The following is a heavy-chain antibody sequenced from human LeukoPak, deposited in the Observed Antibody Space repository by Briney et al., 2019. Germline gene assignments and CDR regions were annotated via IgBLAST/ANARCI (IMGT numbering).Heavy chain of an antibody. CDR1: GYTFTGYY. CDR2: INPNSGGT. Sequence: GASVKVSCKASGYTFTGYYMHWVRQAPGQGLEWMGWINPNSGGTNYAQKFQGRVTMTRDTSISTAYMELSRLRSDDTAVYYCARTTRARVYYYGMDVWGQGTTVTVSS. V-gene: IGHV1-2*02. D-gene: IGHD4-17*01. J-gene: IGHJ6*02. CDR3: ARTTRARVYYYGMDV.